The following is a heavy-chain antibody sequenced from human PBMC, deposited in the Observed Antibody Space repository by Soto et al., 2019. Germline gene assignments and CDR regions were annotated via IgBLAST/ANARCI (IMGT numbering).Heavy chain of an antibody. D-gene: IGHD3-22*01. CDR3: ARFNSEIITGQWAEYFNP. CDR1: NGSFSDYY. J-gene: IGHJ1*01. V-gene: IGHV4-34*01. Sequence: SETLSLTCAVHNGSFSDYYWGWIRQPPGQGLEWIGEIKHTGSTVYSPSLNSRVTISIDTSKNQFSLELRSVTAADTAVYYCARFNSEIITGQWAEYFNPWCQGTLVTVSS. CDR2: IKHTGST.